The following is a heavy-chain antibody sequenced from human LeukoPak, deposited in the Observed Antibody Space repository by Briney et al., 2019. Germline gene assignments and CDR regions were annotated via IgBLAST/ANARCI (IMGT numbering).Heavy chain of an antibody. CDR1: GFTFSSYG. J-gene: IGHJ4*02. CDR3: AKGGEWELPEFDY. Sequence: PGGSLRLSCAASGFTFSSYGMHWVRQARGKGLEWVAFIRYDGSNKYYADSVKGRFTISRDNSKNTLYLQMNSLRAEDTAVYYCAKGGEWELPEFDYWGQGTLVTVSS. D-gene: IGHD1-26*01. V-gene: IGHV3-30*02. CDR2: IRYDGSNK.